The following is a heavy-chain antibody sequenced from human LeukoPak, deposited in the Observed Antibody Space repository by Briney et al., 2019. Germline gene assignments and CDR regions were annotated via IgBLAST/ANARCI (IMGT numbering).Heavy chain of an antibody. CDR2: ISDSGGNT. Sequence: GGSLRLSCAASGFTFSSYWMTWVRQAPGKGLEWVSTISDSGGNTYYADSVKGRVTISRDNSKNTLYLQMNSLRAEDTAVYYCAKGSLHPGIFDYWGQGTLVTVSS. CDR3: AKGSLHPGIFDY. J-gene: IGHJ4*02. V-gene: IGHV3-23*01. CDR1: GFTFSSYW.